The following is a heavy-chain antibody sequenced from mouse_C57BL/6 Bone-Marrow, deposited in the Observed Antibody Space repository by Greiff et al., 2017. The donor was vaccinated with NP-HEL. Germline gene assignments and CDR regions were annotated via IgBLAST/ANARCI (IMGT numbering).Heavy chain of an antibody. V-gene: IGHV1-82*01. Sequence: QVQLQQSGPELVKPGASVKISCKASGYAFSSSWMNWVKQRPGKGLEWIGRIYPGDGDTNYNGKFKGKATLTADKSSSTAYMQLSSLTSEDSAVYFCARSKIKITTVVDYYFEYWGQGTTLTVSS. D-gene: IGHD1-1*01. CDR3: ARSKIKITTVVDYYFEY. J-gene: IGHJ2*01. CDR1: GYAFSSSW. CDR2: IYPGDGDT.